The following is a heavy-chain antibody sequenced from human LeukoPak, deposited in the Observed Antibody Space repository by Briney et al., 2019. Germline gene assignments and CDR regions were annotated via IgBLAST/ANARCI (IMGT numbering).Heavy chain of an antibody. V-gene: IGHV4-59*12. CDR2: IYYSGST. CDR3: AGFRYSGSKGGY. J-gene: IGHJ4*02. Sequence: AETLSLTCTVSGGSISSYYWSWIRQPPGKGLEGGGYIYYSGSTNYNPSLKSRVTISVDRSKNQFSLKLSSVTAADTAVYYCAGFRYSGSKGGYWGQGTLVTVSS. D-gene: IGHD1-26*01. CDR1: GGSISSYY.